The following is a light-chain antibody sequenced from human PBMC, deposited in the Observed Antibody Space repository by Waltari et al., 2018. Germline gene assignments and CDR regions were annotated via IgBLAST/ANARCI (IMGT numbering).Light chain of an antibody. CDR1: TLGAKY. CDR3: QAWDSSTGV. V-gene: IGLV3-1*01. CDR2: QDN. Sequence: SYDLTQPPSVSVSPGQTGTITSSGDTLGAKYVSWYQQKSGQSPALVIYQDNKRPSGIPERFSGSNSGNTATLTISGTQAMDEADYYCQAWDSSTGVFGGGTKLTVL. J-gene: IGLJ3*02.